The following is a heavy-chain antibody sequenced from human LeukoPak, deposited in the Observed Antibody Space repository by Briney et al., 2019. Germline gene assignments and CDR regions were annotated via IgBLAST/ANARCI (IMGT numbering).Heavy chain of an antibody. V-gene: IGHV4-34*01. CDR3: ARAGDCSSTSCYPTADFDY. J-gene: IGHJ4*02. CDR2: ISHSGST. D-gene: IGHD2-2*01. Sequence: PSETLSLTWAVYGGSFSGYYWSWIRQPPGKGLEWIGEISHSGSTNYNPSLKSRVTISVDTSKNQFSLKLSSVTAADTAVYYCARAGDCSSTSCYPTADFDYWGQGTLVTVSS. CDR1: GGSFSGYY.